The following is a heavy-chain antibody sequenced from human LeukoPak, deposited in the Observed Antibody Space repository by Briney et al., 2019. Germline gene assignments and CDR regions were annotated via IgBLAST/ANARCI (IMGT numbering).Heavy chain of an antibody. D-gene: IGHD2-2*01. Sequence: PGRSLRLSCAASGLTFSSYWMSWVRQAPGKGLEWLANINEDGSGRYYVDSVKGRFTISRDNTKKSLYLQLNGLRAEDTAVYYCARDLKYQPDYWGQGTLVTVSS. CDR1: GLTFSSYW. CDR2: INEDGSGR. V-gene: IGHV3-7*01. J-gene: IGHJ4*02. CDR3: ARDLKYQPDY.